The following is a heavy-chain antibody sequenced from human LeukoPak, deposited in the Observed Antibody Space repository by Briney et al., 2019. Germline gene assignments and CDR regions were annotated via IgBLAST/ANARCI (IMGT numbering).Heavy chain of an antibody. J-gene: IGHJ4*02. D-gene: IGHD3-10*01. CDR3: ARGRGDYYGSGSYYREYYFDY. Sequence: SETLSLTCTVSGGSISSYYWSWIRQPPGKGLEWIGYIYYSGSTNYNPSLKSRVTISVDTSKNQFSLKLSSVTAADTAVYYCARGRGDYYGSGSYYREYYFDYWGQGTLVTVSS. V-gene: IGHV4-59*01. CDR1: GGSISSYY. CDR2: IYYSGST.